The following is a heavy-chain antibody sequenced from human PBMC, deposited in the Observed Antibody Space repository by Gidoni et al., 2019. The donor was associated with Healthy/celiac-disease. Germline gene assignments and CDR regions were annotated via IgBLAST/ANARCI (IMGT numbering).Heavy chain of an antibody. Sequence: QVQLVQSGAEVKTPGSSVTVSCKASGGTFSSYAISWVRQAPGQGLEWMGGVIPVFGKADYAQKFQGRVTITADESTRTAYMEVKSLRSDDTAVYYCARGVDTYGSGGFSFFYWGQGTLVTVSS. J-gene: IGHJ4*02. CDR1: GGTFSSYA. CDR2: VIPVFGKA. CDR3: ARGVDTYGSGGFSFFY. V-gene: IGHV1-69*01. D-gene: IGHD2-15*01.